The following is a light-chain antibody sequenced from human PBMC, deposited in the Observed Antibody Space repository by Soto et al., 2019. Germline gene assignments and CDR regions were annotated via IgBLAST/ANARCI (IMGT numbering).Light chain of an antibody. CDR2: EVS. CDR3: SSYAGSPSYV. J-gene: IGLJ1*01. V-gene: IGLV2-8*01. Sequence: QSALTQPPSASGSPGQSVTISCTGTSSDVGGYNYVSWYQLHPCKAPKLMIYEVSKRPSGVPDRFSGSKSGNTASLTVSGLQAEDEADYYCSSYAGSPSYVFGTGTKVTVL. CDR1: SSDVGGYNY.